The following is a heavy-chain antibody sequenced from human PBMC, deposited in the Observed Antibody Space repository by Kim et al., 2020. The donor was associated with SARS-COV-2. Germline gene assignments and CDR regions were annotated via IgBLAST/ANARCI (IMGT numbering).Heavy chain of an antibody. V-gene: IGHV3-23*01. CDR2: ITASSGRT. CDR1: GFTFSNYA. CDR3: VKDLLDYDSSGYYPDYYNYGMDV. J-gene: IGHJ6*02. Sequence: GGSLRLSCAASGFTFSNYAMSWVRQAPGKGLEWVSIITASSGRTYYAYSVKGRFVISRDNSKTTLYLQMNSLRAEDTAVYYCVKDLLDYDSSGYYPDYYNYGMDVWGQGTTVTVS. D-gene: IGHD3-22*01.